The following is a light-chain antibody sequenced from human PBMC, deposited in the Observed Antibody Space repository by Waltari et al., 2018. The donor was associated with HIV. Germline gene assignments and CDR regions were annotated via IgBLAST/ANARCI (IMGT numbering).Light chain of an antibody. CDR2: DNI. CDR3: HSHAGNLGV. CDR1: SSTIGAGHV. Sequence: QSVLTQPPSVSGAPGQRVTIFCTGNSSTIGAGHVVHWYHLLPGNAPNVVISDNIVRPAGVPARFSGSRSGTSASLAINELRAEDEADYYCHSHAGNLGVFGGGTKVTVL. J-gene: IGLJ3*02. V-gene: IGLV1-40*01.